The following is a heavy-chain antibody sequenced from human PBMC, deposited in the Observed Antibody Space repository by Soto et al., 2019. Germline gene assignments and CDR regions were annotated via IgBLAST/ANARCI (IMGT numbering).Heavy chain of an antibody. V-gene: IGHV3-30-3*01. CDR2: ISHDGSNN. CDR1: GFTFRTYS. J-gene: IGHJ4*02. Sequence: QVQLVESGGGVVQPGRSLRLSCAASGFTFRTYSMHWVRQAPGKGLEWVAVISHDGSNNYYADFVKGRFTISRDNSKNTLFLQMNSLRAEDTAVFYCARDFQQRSYSGYDWGIDYWGQGTLVTVSS. CDR3: ARDFQQRSYSGYDWGIDY. D-gene: IGHD5-12*01.